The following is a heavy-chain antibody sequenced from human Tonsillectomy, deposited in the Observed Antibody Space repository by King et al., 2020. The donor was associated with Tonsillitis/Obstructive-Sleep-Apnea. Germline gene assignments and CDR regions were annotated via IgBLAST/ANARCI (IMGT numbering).Heavy chain of an antibody. CDR3: TRQKSGYDYGGPDDAFDI. J-gene: IGHJ3*02. V-gene: IGHV5-51*01. Sequence: VQLVESGAEVKKPGESLKISCKGSGYSFTSYWIGWVRQMPGKGLEWMGIIYPGDSDTRYSPSFQGQVTISADKSISTAYLQWSRLKASDTAMYYCTRQKSGYDYGGPDDAFDIWGQGTMVTVSS. CDR2: IYPGDSDT. CDR1: GYSFTSYW. D-gene: IGHD5-12*01.